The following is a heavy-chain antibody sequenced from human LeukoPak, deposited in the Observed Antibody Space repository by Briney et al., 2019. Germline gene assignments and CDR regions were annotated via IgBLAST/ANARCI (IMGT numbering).Heavy chain of an antibody. CDR2: IYYSGST. CDR3: LSGGY. J-gene: IGHJ4*02. V-gene: IGHV4-39*01. Sequence: SETLSLTCTFCGGSISSSSYYWGWIRQPPGKGLEWIGSIYYSGSTYYNPSLKSRVTISVDTSKNQFSLKLSSVTAADTAVYYCLSGGYWGQGTLVTVSS. D-gene: IGHD2/OR15-2a*01. CDR1: GGSISSSSYY.